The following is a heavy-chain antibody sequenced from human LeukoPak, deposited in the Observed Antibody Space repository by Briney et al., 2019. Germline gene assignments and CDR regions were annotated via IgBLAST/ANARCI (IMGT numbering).Heavy chain of an antibody. CDR1: GYTFTSYG. J-gene: IGHJ4*02. V-gene: IGHV1-8*03. Sequence: ASVKVSCKASGYTFTSYGINWVRQATGQGLEWMGWMNPNSGNIDYAQKFQGRVTVTRNTSISTAYMELSSLRSEDTAVYYCARVQRTGYFDYWGQGTLVTVSS. D-gene: IGHD3-9*01. CDR2: MNPNSGNI. CDR3: ARVQRTGYFDY.